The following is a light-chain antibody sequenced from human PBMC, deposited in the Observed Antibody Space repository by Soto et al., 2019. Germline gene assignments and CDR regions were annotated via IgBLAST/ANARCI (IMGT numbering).Light chain of an antibody. Sequence: EIVMTQSPATLSVSPGERATLSCRASQSVSSNLAWYQQKPGQAPRLLIYGASTRATGIPARFSGSGSGTEFTRTISSLQCERSAVSYGQQYINWRLALTFGGGTNVEIK. CDR3: QQYINWRLALT. V-gene: IGKV3-15*01. CDR2: GAS. J-gene: IGKJ4*01. CDR1: QSVSSN.